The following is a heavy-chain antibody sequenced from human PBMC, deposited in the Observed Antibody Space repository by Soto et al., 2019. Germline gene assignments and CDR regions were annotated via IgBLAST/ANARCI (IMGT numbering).Heavy chain of an antibody. CDR1: GFTFSSYS. J-gene: IGHJ3*02. CDR2: ISSSSSYI. V-gene: IGHV3-21*01. CDR3: AIYHSSGWIDAFDI. D-gene: IGHD6-19*01. Sequence: GGSLRLSCAASGFTFSSYSMNWVRQAPGKGLEWVSSISSSSSYIYYADSVKGRFTISRDNAKNSLYLQMNSLRAEDTAVYYCAIYHSSGWIDAFDIWGQGTMVTVSS.